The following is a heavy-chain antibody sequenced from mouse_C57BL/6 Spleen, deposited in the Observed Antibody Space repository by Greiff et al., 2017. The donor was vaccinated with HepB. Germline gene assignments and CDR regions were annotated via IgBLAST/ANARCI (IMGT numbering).Heavy chain of an antibody. CDR1: GYTFTSYW. V-gene: IGHV1-59*01. D-gene: IGHD2-2*01. CDR2: IDPSDSYT. J-gene: IGHJ4*01. CDR3: ARRIYYGYEDAMDD. Sequence: VQLQQPGAELVRPGTSVKLSCKASGYTFTSYWMHWVKQRPGQGLEWIGVIDPSDSYTNYNQKFKGKATLTVDTSSSTAYMQLSSLTSEDSAVYYCARRIYYGYEDAMDDWGQGTSVTVSS.